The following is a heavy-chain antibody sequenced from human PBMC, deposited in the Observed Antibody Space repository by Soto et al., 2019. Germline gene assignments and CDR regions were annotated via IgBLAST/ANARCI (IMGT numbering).Heavy chain of an antibody. Sequence: SETPSLTCTVSGGSISSYYWSWIRQPPGKGLEWIGYIYYSGSINYNPSLKSRVTISVDTSKNQFSLKLSSVTAADTAVYYCARDMYCSGGSCYDPWGQGTLVTVSS. J-gene: IGHJ5*02. CDR3: ARDMYCSGGSCYDP. CDR1: GGSISSYY. V-gene: IGHV4-59*01. CDR2: IYYSGSI. D-gene: IGHD2-15*01.